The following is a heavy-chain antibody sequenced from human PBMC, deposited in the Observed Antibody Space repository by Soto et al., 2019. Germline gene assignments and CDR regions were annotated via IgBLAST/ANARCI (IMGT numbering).Heavy chain of an antibody. CDR1: GDSVTSVNYF. CDR2: ISNSGIS. CDR3: ARGDGNSYYAYHFDT. V-gene: IGHV4-61*01. D-gene: IGHD2-21*01. Sequence: PSETLSLTCAVSGDSVTSVNYFWTWIRQPPGGGLEWIGYISNSGISKYNPSLKSRVAMSRDTSKNQFSLNLHSVTAADTAVYFCARGDGNSYYAYHFDTWGQGALVTVSS. J-gene: IGHJ4*02.